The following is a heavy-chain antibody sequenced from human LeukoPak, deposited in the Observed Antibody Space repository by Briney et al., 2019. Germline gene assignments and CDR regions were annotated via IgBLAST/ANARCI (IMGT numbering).Heavy chain of an antibody. CDR3: TTFDYAAFLI. CDR1: GFTSSTAW. CDR2: IKCKTDGGTR. D-gene: IGHD4/OR15-4a*01. Sequence: VHPGGSLTLSCAVSGFTSSTAWMSWVRQAPGKGLEWVGRIKCKTDGGTRDYAAPVKGRFTISRDDSKNTLYLQMNSLKTEDTAVYYCTTFDYAAFLIWGQGTMVTVSS. J-gene: IGHJ3*02. V-gene: IGHV3-15*01.